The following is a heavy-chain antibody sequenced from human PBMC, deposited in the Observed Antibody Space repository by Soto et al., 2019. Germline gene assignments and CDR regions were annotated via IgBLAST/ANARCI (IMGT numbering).Heavy chain of an antibody. J-gene: IGHJ6*02. V-gene: IGHV4-59*01. CDR3: ARGRSSSWYVVGYGMDV. Sequence: SETLSLTCTVSGDSISNFYWSWIRQPPGRGLEWIGYIFYTGSTNYNPSLKSRVTISVDTSKNQFSLKLSSVTAADAAVYYCARGRSSSWYVVGYGMDVWGQGTTVTVSS. CDR2: IFYTGST. CDR1: GDSISNFY. D-gene: IGHD6-13*01.